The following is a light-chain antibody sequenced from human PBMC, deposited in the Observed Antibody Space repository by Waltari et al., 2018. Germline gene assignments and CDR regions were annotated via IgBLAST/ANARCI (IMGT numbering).Light chain of an antibody. V-gene: IGLV2-14*01. CDR3: SSYTTTSSWV. CDR2: DVS. Sequence: QSALTQPASVSGSPGQSITISCTGSRGDIGSYNFVSWDQQEPGRAPKLIVYDVSQRPAGVSNRFSGSKSGNTASLTISGLQAEDEADYYCSSYTTTSSWVFGGGTKLTVL. J-gene: IGLJ3*02. CDR1: RGDIGSYNF.